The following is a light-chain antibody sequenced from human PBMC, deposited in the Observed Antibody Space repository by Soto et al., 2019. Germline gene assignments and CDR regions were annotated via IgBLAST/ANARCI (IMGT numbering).Light chain of an antibody. J-gene: IGKJ2*01. CDR3: HHFGSSRHT. Sequence: DIVLTQSPGTLSLSPGERATLSCRASQSVSSTYLAWYRHTPGQAPRLLIYGASSRAAGIPDRFSGSGSGTDFTLTISRLEPEDFAVDDCHHFGSSRHTFGQGTKVDIK. CDR2: GAS. V-gene: IGKV3-20*01. CDR1: QSVSSTY.